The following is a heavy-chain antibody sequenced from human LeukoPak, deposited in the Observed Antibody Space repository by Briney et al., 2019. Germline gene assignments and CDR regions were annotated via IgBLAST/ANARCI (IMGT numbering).Heavy chain of an antibody. D-gene: IGHD2-21*01. J-gene: IGHJ4*02. CDR2: INGDGFCT. CDR1: GFTFSTYF. V-gene: IGHV3-74*01. CDR3: ASIPWVNPGLDY. Sequence: GGSLRLSCAASGFTFSTYFMHWVRQAPGKGLVWVSRINGDGFCTTYADSVMGRFTISTDNAKNTLYLQMNSLRAEDTAVYYCASIPWVNPGLDYWGQGTLVTVSS.